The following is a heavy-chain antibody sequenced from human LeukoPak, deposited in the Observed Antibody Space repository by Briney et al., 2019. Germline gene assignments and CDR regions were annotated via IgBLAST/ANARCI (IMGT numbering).Heavy chain of an antibody. D-gene: IGHD3-9*01. CDR2: LNSDWSST. V-gene: IGHV3-74*01. J-gene: IGHJ4*02. Sequence: PVGSLRLSYAASRVTFRSYWIHFVLQAPAKRLLWVSRLNSDWSSTSYADSVKGRFTISRDNAKNTLYLQMNRRRAEDTVFFFKQKTAYEILTGYYGYYFDYWGQGTLVTVSS. CDR1: RVTFRSYW. CDR3: QKTAYEILTGYYGYYFDY.